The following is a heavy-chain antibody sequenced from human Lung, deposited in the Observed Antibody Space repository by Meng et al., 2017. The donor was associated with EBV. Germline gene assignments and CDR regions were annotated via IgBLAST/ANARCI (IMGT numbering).Heavy chain of an antibody. CDR3: ARGATSVFDL. CDR2: TYYRSKWYN. J-gene: IGHJ2*01. V-gene: IGHV6-1*01. Sequence: QDQTQQYGPGLVKPSQTLSLSCVISGVSVSSSSAAWTWIRQSPSRCLEWLGRTYYRSKWYNDYAVFVKSRITINPDTSKNQFSLQLNSVTPEDTAVYYCARGATSVFDLWGRGTLVTVSS. CDR1: GVSVSSSSAA.